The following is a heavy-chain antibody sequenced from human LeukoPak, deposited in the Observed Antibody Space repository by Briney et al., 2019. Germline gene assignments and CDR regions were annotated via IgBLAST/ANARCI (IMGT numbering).Heavy chain of an antibody. V-gene: IGHV4-59*01. D-gene: IGHD6-19*01. CDR3: ARVPSGYSSVWEPRHLVH. CDR1: GSSISSGY. CDR2: IYDTGST. Sequence: SETLSLTYTVSGSSISSGYSRWIRQPPGKGLEWIGYIYDTGSTNYNPSLKSRVAISVDTSKNQFSLRMSSVTAADTAVYYCARVPSGYSSVWEPRHLVHGGQGTLVTVSS. J-gene: IGHJ4*02.